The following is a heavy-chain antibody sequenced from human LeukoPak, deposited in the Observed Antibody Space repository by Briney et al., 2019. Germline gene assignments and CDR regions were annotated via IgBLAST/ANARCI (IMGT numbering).Heavy chain of an antibody. D-gene: IGHD6-13*01. V-gene: IGHV3-23*01. Sequence: GGSLRLSCAASGFTFSSYAMSWVRQAPGKGLEWVSAISGSGGSTYYADSVKGRFTISRANSKNTLYLQMNSLRAEDTAVYYCGCSSSSWDPYFDYWGQGTLVTVSS. CDR2: ISGSGGST. CDR1: GFTFSSYA. J-gene: IGHJ4*02. CDR3: GCSSSSWDPYFDY.